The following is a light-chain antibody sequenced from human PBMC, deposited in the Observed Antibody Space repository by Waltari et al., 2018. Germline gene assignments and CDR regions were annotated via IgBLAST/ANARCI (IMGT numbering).Light chain of an antibody. CDR1: SSDVGNYNA. V-gene: IGLV2-23*01. Sequence: HSALTQPASVSGSPGQSITISCTGASSDVGNYNAVSWYQQYPGKAPKLIIYEGSKRPPGVSTRFSGSKSGNTGSLTISGLQVEDEADYYCCSFAGSNTYVLGTGTKVSVL. CDR2: EGS. CDR3: CSFAGSNTYV. J-gene: IGLJ1*01.